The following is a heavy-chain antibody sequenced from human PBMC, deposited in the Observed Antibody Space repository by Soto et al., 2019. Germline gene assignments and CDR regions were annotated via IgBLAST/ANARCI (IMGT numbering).Heavy chain of an antibody. CDR3: GSVRESSGSYYYCDY. V-gene: IGHV4-30-4*01. D-gene: IGHD3-22*01. Sequence: QVQLQESGPGLVKPSQTLSLTCTVSGGSISSGDYYWSWIRQPPGKGLEWIGYIYYSGSTYYNTSLKSRLTISVDPSKHQFDLKLTSVTAADTAVYYCGSVRESSGSYYYCDYWGQGTLVTVSS. J-gene: IGHJ4*02. CDR1: GGSISSGDYY. CDR2: IYYSGST.